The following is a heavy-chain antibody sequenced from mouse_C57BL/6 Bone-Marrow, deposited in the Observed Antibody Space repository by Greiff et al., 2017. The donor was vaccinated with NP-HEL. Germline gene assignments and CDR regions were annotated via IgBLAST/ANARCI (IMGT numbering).Heavy chain of an antibody. CDR3: ARGGGFAY. Sequence: QVQLQQPGAELVKPGASVKLSCKASGYTFTSYWMQWVKQRPGQGLEWIGEIDPSDSYTNYNQKFKGKATLTVDTSSSTAYMQLSSLTSEDSAVYYCARGGGFAYWSQGTLVTVSA. J-gene: IGHJ3*01. CDR2: IDPSDSYT. CDR1: GYTFTSYW. V-gene: IGHV1-50*01.